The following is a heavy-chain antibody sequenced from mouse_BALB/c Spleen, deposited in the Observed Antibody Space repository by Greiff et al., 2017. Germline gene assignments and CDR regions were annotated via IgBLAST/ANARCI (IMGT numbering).Heavy chain of an antibody. J-gene: IGHJ1*01. CDR3: ARRDYRYHWYFDV. V-gene: IGHV1-9*01. Sequence: VKLQESGAELMKPGASVKISCKATGYTFSSYWIEWVKQRPGHGLEWIGEILPGSGSTNYNEKFKGKATFTAETSSNTAYMQLSSLTSEDSAVYYCARRDYRYHWYFDVWGAGTTVTVSS. D-gene: IGHD2-14*01. CDR2: ILPGSGST. CDR1: GYTFSSYW.